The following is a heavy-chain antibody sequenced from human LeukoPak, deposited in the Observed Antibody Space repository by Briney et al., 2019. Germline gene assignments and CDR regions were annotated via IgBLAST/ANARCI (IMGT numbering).Heavy chain of an antibody. CDR1: GGTFSSYA. CDR2: IIPIFGTA. Sequence: ASVKVSCKASGGTFSSYAISWVRQAPGQGLEWMGRIIPIFGTANYAQKFQGRVTITTDESTSTAYMELSSLRSEDTAVYYCARGGGYYYDSSGYYSYGGQGTLVTVSS. V-gene: IGHV1-69*05. D-gene: IGHD3-22*01. CDR3: ARGGGYYYDSSGYYSY. J-gene: IGHJ4*02.